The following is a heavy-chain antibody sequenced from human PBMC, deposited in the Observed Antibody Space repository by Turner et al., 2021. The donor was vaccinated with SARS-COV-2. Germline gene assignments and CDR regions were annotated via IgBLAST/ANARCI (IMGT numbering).Heavy chain of an antibody. J-gene: IGHJ3*02. Sequence: EMQLVESGGGLVTPGGSLRLSCAASGFTFSSYSMNWVRQAPGKGLEWVSSISSSSRYIYSADSVKGRFTISRDNAKNSLYLQMNSLRAEDTAVYYCARDRDDFWSGYHRHAFDIWGQGTMVTVSS. CDR2: ISSSSRYI. CDR3: ARDRDDFWSGYHRHAFDI. V-gene: IGHV3-21*01. CDR1: GFTFSSYS. D-gene: IGHD3-3*01.